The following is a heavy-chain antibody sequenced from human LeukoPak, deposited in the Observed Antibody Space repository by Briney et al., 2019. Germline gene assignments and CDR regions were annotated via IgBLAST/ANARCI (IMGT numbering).Heavy chain of an antibody. CDR1: GFTFSSYG. V-gene: IGHV3-30*02. D-gene: IGHD1-26*01. CDR2: IRYDGSNK. Sequence: GGSLRLSCAASGFTFSSYGMHWVRQAPGKGLEWVAFIRYDGSNKYYADSVKGRFTISRDNSKNTLYLQMNSLRAEDTAVYYCPRGSEWDLLGSCDRWGQGTLVTVSS. CDR3: PRGSEWDLLGSCDR. J-gene: IGHJ5*02.